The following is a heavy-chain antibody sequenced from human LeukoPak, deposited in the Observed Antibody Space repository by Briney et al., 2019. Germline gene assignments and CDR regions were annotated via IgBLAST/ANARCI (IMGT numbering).Heavy chain of an antibody. Sequence: GGSLRLSCAASGFTFSSYGMHWVRQAPGKGLEWVAFIRYDGSNKYYADSVKGRFTISRDNSKNTLYLQMNSLRAEDTAVYYCAKVGVEDYRGDIVVVPAAQPHYYYYYYMDVWGKGTTVTISS. V-gene: IGHV3-30*02. D-gene: IGHD2-2*01. CDR1: GFTFSSYG. J-gene: IGHJ6*03. CDR3: AKVGVEDYRGDIVVVPAAQPHYYYYYYMDV. CDR2: IRYDGSNK.